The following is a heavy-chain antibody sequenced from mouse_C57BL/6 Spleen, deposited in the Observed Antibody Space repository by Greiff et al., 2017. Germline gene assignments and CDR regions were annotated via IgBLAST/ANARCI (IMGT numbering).Heavy chain of an antibody. Sequence: EVKLVESGGGLVKPGGSLKLSCAASGFTFSDYGMHWVRQAPEKGLEWVAYISSGSSTSYYADTVKGRFTIARDNAKNPLILQMTSLRSEDTAMYDCARFDYDVPLAYWGQGTLVTVSA. CDR2: ISSGSSTS. J-gene: IGHJ3*01. CDR1: GFTFSDYG. V-gene: IGHV5-17*01. D-gene: IGHD2-4*01. CDR3: ARFDYDVPLAY.